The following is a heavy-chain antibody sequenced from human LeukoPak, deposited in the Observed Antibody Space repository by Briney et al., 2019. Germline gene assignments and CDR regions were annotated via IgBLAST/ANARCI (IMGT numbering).Heavy chain of an antibody. J-gene: IGHJ6*03. CDR1: GYSISSGYY. D-gene: IGHD2/OR15-2a*01. CDR2: IYHSGST. Sequence: SETLSLTCSVSGYSISSGYYWGWIRQPPGKGLEWIGSIYHSGSTNYNPSLKSRVTISVDTSKNQFSLKLSSVTAADTAVYYCARNNYYYYYYMDVWGKGTTVTVSS. V-gene: IGHV4-38-2*02. CDR3: ARNNYYYYYYMDV.